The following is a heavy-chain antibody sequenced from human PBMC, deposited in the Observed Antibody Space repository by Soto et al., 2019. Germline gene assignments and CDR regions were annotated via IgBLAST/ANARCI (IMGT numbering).Heavy chain of an antibody. CDR1: GFTFSSYG. Sequence: GGSLRLSCAASGFTFSSYGMQWVRQAPGKGLEWVAVISYDGSNKYYADSVKCRFTISRDNSKNTLYLQMNSLRAEDTAVYYCAKAVAVGNWFDPWGQGTLVTVSS. V-gene: IGHV3-30*18. CDR3: AKAVAVGNWFDP. CDR2: ISYDGSNK. J-gene: IGHJ5*02.